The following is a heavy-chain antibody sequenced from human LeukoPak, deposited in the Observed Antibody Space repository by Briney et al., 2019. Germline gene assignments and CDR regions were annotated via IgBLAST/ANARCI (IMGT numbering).Heavy chain of an antibody. CDR1: GGSISSYY. CDR2: IYYSGST. V-gene: IGHV4-59*01. CDR3: ARDQLLAPLDY. Sequence: SETLSLTCTVSGGSISSYYWSWIRQPPGKGLEWIGYIYYSGSTNYNPSLKSRVTISVDTSKNQFSLKLSSVTAADTAVYYCARDQLLAPLDYWGQGTLVTVSS. D-gene: IGHD1-26*01. J-gene: IGHJ4*02.